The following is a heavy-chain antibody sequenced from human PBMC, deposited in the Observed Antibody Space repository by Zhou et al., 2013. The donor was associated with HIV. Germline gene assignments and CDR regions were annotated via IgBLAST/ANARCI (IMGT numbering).Heavy chain of an antibody. D-gene: IGHD3-3*01. CDR2: INHRGSS. CDR1: GGSFSDYY. CDR3: ARVSGGWSGYYYHFDF. V-gene: IGHV4-34*01. J-gene: IGHJ4*02. Sequence: QVQLQQWGAGLLKPSETLSLTCGVSGGSFSDYYWSWIRQAPGKGLEWIAEINHRGSSNYNPSLKSRVTISADTSKNQFSLKLTSVAAADTAVYYCARVSGGWSGYYYHFDFWSQGSLVTVSS.